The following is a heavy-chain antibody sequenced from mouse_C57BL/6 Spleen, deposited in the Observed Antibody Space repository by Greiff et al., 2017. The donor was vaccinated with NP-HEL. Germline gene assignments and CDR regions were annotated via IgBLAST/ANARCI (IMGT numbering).Heavy chain of an antibody. J-gene: IGHJ2*01. Sequence: EVKLVESGPELVKPGASVKISCKASGYSFTGYYMNWVKQSPEKSLEWIGEINPSTGGTTYNQKFKAKATLTVDKSSSTAYMQLKSLTSEDSAVYYCARRGGNLFDYWGQGTTLTVSS. CDR1: GYSFTGYY. CDR2: INPSTGGT. D-gene: IGHD2-1*01. CDR3: ARRGGNLFDY. V-gene: IGHV1-42*01.